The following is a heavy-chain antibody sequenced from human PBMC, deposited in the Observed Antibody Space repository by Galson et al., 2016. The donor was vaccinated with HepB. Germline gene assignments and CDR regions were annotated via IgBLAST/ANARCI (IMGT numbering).Heavy chain of an antibody. CDR2: IHPGDSDT. CDR3: TRGGYYESIHY. Sequence: QSGAEVKKPGESLKISCKGLGYEFTNYWIGWVRQMPGKGLEWMGIIHPGDSDTRYSPSFQGQVIISVDKSMNTAYLEWTALKASDTAIYFRTRGGYYESIHYWGQGTLVTVS. D-gene: IGHD3-3*01. J-gene: IGHJ4*02. V-gene: IGHV5-51*01. CDR1: GYEFTNYW.